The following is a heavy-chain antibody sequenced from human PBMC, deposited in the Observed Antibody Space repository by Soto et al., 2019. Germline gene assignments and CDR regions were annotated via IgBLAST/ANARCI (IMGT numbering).Heavy chain of an antibody. J-gene: IGHJ4*02. D-gene: IGHD6-19*01. V-gene: IGHV3-23*01. CDR2: ISGSGGST. Sequence: EVQLLESGGGLVQPGGSLRLSCAASGFTFSSYAMSWVRQAPGKGLEWVSAISGSGGSTYYADSVKGRFTIPRDNSRNTAYLQMNSLRAEDTAVYYCAKGRLIAVAGDFDYWGQGTLVTVSS. CDR3: AKGRLIAVAGDFDY. CDR1: GFTFSSYA.